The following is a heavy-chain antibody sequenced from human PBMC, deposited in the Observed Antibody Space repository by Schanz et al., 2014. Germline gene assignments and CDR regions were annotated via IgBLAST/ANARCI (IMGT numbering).Heavy chain of an antibody. CDR3: ARGGITAAGTTPLDY. D-gene: IGHD6-13*01. CDR2: IIPVLDIT. J-gene: IGHJ4*02. Sequence: QVQLVQSGAEVKKPGSSVTVSCKASGDTLSSYGISWVRQAPGQGLEWMGRIIPVLDITNYAQKFQDRVTITADKSTSTAYMELSSLRSEDTAVYFCARGGITAAGTTPLDYWGQGALVTVSS. CDR1: GDTLSSYG. V-gene: IGHV1-69*04.